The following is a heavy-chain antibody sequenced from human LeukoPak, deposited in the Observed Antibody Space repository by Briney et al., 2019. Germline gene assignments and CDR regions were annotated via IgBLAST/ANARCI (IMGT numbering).Heavy chain of an antibody. J-gene: IGHJ6*02. V-gene: IGHV3-11*01. D-gene: IGHD1-7*01. CDR1: GFTFSDYY. CDR3: ARDNWNYVGYYYYGMDV. Sequence: GGSLRLSCAASGFTFSDYYMSWIRQAPGKGLEWVSYTSSSGSTIYYADSVKGRFTISRDNAKNSLYLQMSSLRAEDTAVYYCARDNWNYVGYYYYGMDVWGQGTTVTVSS. CDR2: TSSSGSTI.